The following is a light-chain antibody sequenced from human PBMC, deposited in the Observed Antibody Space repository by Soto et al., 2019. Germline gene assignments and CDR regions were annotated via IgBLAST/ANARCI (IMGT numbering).Light chain of an antibody. CDR2: TAS. V-gene: IGKV3-20*01. CDR1: QSVSSTY. CDR3: QHFGGSLWT. Sequence: EIVLTQSPGTLSLSPGERATLSCRASQSVSSTYLAWYQQRPGQAPRLLIYTASRRATGIPDRFSGSGSGTDFTLIISGLEPEDFAVYYCQHFGGSLWTFGQGTKVEIK. J-gene: IGKJ1*01.